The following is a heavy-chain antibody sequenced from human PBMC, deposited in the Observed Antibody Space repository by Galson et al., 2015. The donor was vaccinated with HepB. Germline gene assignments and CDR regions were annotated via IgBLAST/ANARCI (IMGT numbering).Heavy chain of an antibody. Sequence: SLRLSCATSGFTFTSYNMHWVRQSPVKGLEWLAIITDDGTTGFYADSVKGRFTISRDNSKNTLSLQMNSLRPEDTAVYYCARDSKWNYDYWGQGTLVTVSS. CDR1: GFTFTSYN. CDR2: ITDDGTTG. D-gene: IGHD1-26*01. V-gene: IGHV3-30*16. J-gene: IGHJ4*02. CDR3: ARDSKWNYDY.